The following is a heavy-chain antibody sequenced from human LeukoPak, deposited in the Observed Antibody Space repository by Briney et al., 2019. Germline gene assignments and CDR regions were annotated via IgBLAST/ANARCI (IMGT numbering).Heavy chain of an antibody. CDR1: GGSISSSSYY. V-gene: IGHV4-39*01. Sequence: KPSETLSLTCTVSGGSISSSSYYWGWIRQPPGKGLEWIGSIYYSGSTYYNPSLKSRVTISVDTSKNQFSLKLSSVTAADTAVYYCARLGGVVPAATFDYWGQGTLVTVSS. D-gene: IGHD2-2*01. CDR3: ARLGGVVPAATFDY. CDR2: IYYSGST. J-gene: IGHJ4*02.